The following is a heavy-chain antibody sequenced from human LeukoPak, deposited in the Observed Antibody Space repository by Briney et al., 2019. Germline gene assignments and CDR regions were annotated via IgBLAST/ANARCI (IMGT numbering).Heavy chain of an antibody. CDR3: ASRKLGNDY. V-gene: IGHV4-59*02. J-gene: IGHJ4*02. D-gene: IGHD7-27*01. Sequence: AETLSLTCTISGGSVSDYYWSWIRQSPGKGLEWIGYIYHTGSTSYSPSLKSRVTISADTSQNQFSLKLSSVTAADTAVYYCASRKLGNDYWGQGTLVTVSS. CDR1: GGSVSDYY. CDR2: IYHTGST.